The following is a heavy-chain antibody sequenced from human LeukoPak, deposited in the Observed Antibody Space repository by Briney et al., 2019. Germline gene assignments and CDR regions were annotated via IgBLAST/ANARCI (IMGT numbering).Heavy chain of an antibody. V-gene: IGHV3-30*02. CDR1: GFKFSSYS. CDR2: IRYDGSNK. D-gene: IGHD1-1*01. Sequence: GGSLRLSCAASGFKFSSYSMKWVRQAPGKGLEWVAFIRYDGSNKYYADSVKGRFTVSRDNSKNMLYLQMNSLRAEDTAVYYCAYYHVNEEPPTFWGQGTLVTVSS. J-gene: IGHJ4*02. CDR3: AYYHVNEEPPTF.